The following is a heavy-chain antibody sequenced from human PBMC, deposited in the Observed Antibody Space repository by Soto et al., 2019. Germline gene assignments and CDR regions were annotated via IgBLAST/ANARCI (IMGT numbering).Heavy chain of an antibody. CDR2: IYYSGST. D-gene: IGHD5-18*01. V-gene: IGHV4-39*01. J-gene: IGHJ4*02. CDR1: GGSIINGSCC. CDR3: ARHPGYGLYYFDY. Sequence: PSLPLRVTWTVAGGSIINGSCCWSWNRQPPGKGLEWIGSIYYSGSTYYNPSLKSRVTISVDTSKSQFSLKLSSVTAADTAVYYCARHPGYGLYYFDYWGQGTLVTVSS.